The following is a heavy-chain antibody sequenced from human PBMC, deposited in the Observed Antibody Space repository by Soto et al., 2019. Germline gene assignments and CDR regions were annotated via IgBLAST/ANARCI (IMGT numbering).Heavy chain of an antibody. Sequence: QVQLVQSGAEVKKPGASEKVSCKASGYTFTSYAMHWVRQAPGQRLEWMGWINAGNGNTKYSQKFQGRVTITRDTSASTAYMELSSLRSEDTAVYYCARGEKGYCSSSSCLSNWFDPWGQGTLVTVSS. V-gene: IGHV1-3*01. J-gene: IGHJ5*02. CDR2: INAGNGNT. CDR3: ARGEKGYCSSSSCLSNWFDP. CDR1: GYTFTSYA. D-gene: IGHD2-2*01.